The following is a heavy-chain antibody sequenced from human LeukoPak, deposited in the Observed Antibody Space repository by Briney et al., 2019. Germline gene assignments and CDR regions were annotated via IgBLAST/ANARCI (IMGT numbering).Heavy chain of an antibody. CDR3: ASGHNVDTSMVAD. J-gene: IGHJ4*02. V-gene: IGHV1-2*06. CDR2: INPHSGGT. D-gene: IGHD5-18*01. Sequence: ASVTVSCKASGYTFIGYYMHWVRQAPGQGLQWMGRINPHSGGTNYAQKFQGRVTMTRDTSISTAYMKLSSLRSDDTAVYYCASGHNVDTSMVADWGQGTLVAVSS. CDR1: GYTFIGYY.